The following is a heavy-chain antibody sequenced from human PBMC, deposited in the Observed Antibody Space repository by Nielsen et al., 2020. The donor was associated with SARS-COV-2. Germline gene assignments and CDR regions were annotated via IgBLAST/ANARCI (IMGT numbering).Heavy chain of an antibody. D-gene: IGHD4-23*01. CDR1: GFTFSSYA. CDR2: ISYDGSNK. J-gene: IGHJ6*02. Sequence: GGSLRLSCAASGFTFSSYAMHWVRQAPGKGLEWVAVISYDGSNKYYADSVKGRFAISRDNSQNTLHLQMNSLRIEDTAVYYCARVQTTVVFYYGLDVWGQGTTVTVSS. CDR3: ARVQTTVVFYYGLDV. V-gene: IGHV3-30*09.